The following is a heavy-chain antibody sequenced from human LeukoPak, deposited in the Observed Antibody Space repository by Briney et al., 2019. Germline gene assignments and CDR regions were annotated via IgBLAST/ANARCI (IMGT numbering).Heavy chain of an antibody. V-gene: IGHV4-39*02. CDR2: IYYSGST. D-gene: IGHD5-24*01. Sequence: PSETLSLTCTVSGGSISSSSYYWGWIRQPPGKGLEWIGSIYYSGSTYYNPSLKSRVTISVDTSKNQFSLQLNSVTPEDTAVYYCARDGDGYNYGFDPWGQGTLVTVSS. CDR1: GGSISSSSYY. J-gene: IGHJ5*02. CDR3: ARDGDGYNYGFDP.